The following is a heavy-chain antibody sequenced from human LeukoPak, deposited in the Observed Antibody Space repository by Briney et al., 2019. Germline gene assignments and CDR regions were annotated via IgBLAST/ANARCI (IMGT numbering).Heavy chain of an antibody. Sequence: SETLSLTCTVSGYSLSSGYYWGWIRQPPGKGLEWIGSIYHSGSTYYNPSLKSRVTISIDTSKNQVSLKLSSVTAADTAVYYCARTNYGSGSYFDYWGQGTLVTVSS. V-gene: IGHV4-38-2*02. J-gene: IGHJ4*02. CDR1: GYSLSSGYY. D-gene: IGHD3-10*01. CDR3: ARTNYGSGSYFDY. CDR2: IYHSGST.